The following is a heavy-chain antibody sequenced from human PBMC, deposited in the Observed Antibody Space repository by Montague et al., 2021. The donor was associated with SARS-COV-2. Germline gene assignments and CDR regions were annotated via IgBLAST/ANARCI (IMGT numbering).Heavy chain of an antibody. CDR2: SNQGGAP. J-gene: IGHJ3*02. CDR3: ARGRPVQGSFRHFDSFSSGSLNI. V-gene: IGHV4-34*01. CDR1: RGSFSNYY. Sequence: SETLSLTCTVSRGSFSNYYCTCFRQPPGKGLVWSVESNQGGAPNYTPPLKSRLTTSLVTAKKQFSLKLHSVTVAGTAVFFCARGRPVQGSFRHFDSFSSGSLNIGAQGSLVIVSS. D-gene: IGHD3-9*01.